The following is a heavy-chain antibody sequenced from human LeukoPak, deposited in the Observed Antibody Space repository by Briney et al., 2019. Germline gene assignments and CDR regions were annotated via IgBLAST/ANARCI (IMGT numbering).Heavy chain of an antibody. CDR1: GFTVSNNY. CDR3: AKRGREDILTGYVC. D-gene: IGHD3-9*01. J-gene: IGHJ4*02. Sequence: PGGSLTLSCAASGFTVSNNYMRWVRQAPGKGLEWVSLIYSGGSTYYPDSVKGRFTISRDNSKNTLYLQMNSLRAEDTAVYYCAKRGREDILTGYVCWGQGTLVTVSS. V-gene: IGHV3-53*01. CDR2: IYSGGST.